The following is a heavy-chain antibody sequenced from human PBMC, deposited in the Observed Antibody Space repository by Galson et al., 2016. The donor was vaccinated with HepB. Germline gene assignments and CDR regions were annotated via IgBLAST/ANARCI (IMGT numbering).Heavy chain of an antibody. CDR2: INSDGSTT. Sequence: SLRLSCAASGFTFSSYWMHWVRQSPEEGLVWVAHINSDGSTTAYAASVKGRFTISRDNAKKTLYLQMNSLRVEDTAVYYCARDPILWGYWFDPWGQGTLVTVSS. D-gene: IGHD3-16*01. CDR3: ARDPILWGYWFDP. V-gene: IGHV3-74*01. J-gene: IGHJ5*02. CDR1: GFTFSSYW.